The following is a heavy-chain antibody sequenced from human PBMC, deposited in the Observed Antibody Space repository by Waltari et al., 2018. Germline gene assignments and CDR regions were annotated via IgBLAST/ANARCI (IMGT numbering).Heavy chain of an antibody. J-gene: IGHJ4*02. CDR3: AKDLSSRISCFDY. V-gene: IGHV3-23*03. Sequence: EVQLLESGGGLVQPGGSLRLSCAASAFTFSRYAMSWVRTAPGKGREWVSVIYSGGSTYYADSVKGRFTISRDNSKNTLYLQMNSLRAEDTAVYYCAKDLSSRISCFDYWGQGTLVTVSS. D-gene: IGHD2-2*01. CDR1: AFTFSRYA. CDR2: IYSGGST.